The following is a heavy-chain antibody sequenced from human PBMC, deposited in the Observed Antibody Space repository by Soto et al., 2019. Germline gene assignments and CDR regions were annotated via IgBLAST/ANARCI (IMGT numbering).Heavy chain of an antibody. CDR2: MSHSGRT. CDR3: ARHVVEPSAIAYFDY. J-gene: IGHJ4*02. CDR1: GGSLNSDSSF. Sequence: PSETLSLTCTVSGGSLNSDSSFWAWIRQPPGKGPEWIGTMSHSGRTYHNASLKSRLTLSVDTSKNEFSLRLASVTAADTAVYYCARHVVEPSAIAYFDYWGQGALVTVSS. D-gene: IGHD2-2*02. V-gene: IGHV4-39*01.